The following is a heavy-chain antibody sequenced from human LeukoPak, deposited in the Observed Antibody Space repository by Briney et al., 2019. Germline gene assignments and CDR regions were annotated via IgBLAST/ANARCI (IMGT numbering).Heavy chain of an antibody. Sequence: GGSLRLSCAASGLTFSTYAMSWVRQAPGKGLEWVSAISGSGGSTYYADSVKGRFTISRDNSKNTLYLQMNSLRAEDTAVYYCAKFLTGYYYYNIDVWGQGTTVTVSS. CDR3: AKFLTGYYYYNIDV. J-gene: IGHJ6*02. CDR1: GLTFSTYA. D-gene: IGHD3-9*01. V-gene: IGHV3-23*01. CDR2: ISGSGGST.